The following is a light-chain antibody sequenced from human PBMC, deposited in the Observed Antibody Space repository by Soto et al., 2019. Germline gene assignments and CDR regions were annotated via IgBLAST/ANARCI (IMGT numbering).Light chain of an antibody. Sequence: EMVLTQSPATLSLSPGDRATLSFRASQSVGRYLAWYQQRPGQAPRLLIYDSSNRVTGIPARFSGNGSVRDFKLPIRSLEPEDFAVYYCQYHTDWPPYTFGRGTTLEI. V-gene: IGKV3-11*02. CDR3: QYHTDWPPYT. CDR2: DSS. J-gene: IGKJ2*01. CDR1: QSVGRY.